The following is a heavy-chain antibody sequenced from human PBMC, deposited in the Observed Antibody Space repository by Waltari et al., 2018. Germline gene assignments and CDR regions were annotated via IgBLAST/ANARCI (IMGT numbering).Heavy chain of an antibody. J-gene: IGHJ6*02. D-gene: IGHD3-3*01. V-gene: IGHV4-59*11. CDR3: ARVGYDFWSGYPADYYGMDV. CDR1: GGSISSHY. CDR2: IYYSGST. Sequence: QVQLQESGPGLVKPSETLSLTCTVSGGSISSHYWSWIRQPPGNGLEWIGYIYYSGSTNANPALKSRVTIAVDTSKNQCSLKLSSVTAADTAVYYCARVGYDFWSGYPADYYGMDVWGQGTTVTVSS.